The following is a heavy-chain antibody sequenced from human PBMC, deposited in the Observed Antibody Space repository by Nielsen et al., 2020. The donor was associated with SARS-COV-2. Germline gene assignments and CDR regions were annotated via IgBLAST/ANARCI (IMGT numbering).Heavy chain of an antibody. CDR2: ISYDGSNK. Sequence: GESLKISCAASGFTFSSYGMHWVRQAPGKGLEWVAVISYDGSNKYYADSVKGRFTISRDNSKNTLYLQMNSLRAEDTAVYYCARGACSSTSCYKSLDYWGQGTLVTVSS. D-gene: IGHD2-2*02. CDR1: GFTFSSYG. CDR3: ARGACSSTSCYKSLDY. J-gene: IGHJ4*02. V-gene: IGHV3-33*05.